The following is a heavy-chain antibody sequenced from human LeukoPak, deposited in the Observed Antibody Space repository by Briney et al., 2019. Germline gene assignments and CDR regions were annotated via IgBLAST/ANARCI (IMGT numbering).Heavy chain of an antibody. CDR1: GYTFTSYD. V-gene: IGHV1-8*03. Sequence: VASVKVSCKASGYTFTSYDINWVRQATGQGLEWMGWMNPNSGNTGYAQKFQGGVTITRNTSISTAYMELSSLRSEDTAVYYCARGGITDYYYYYMDVWGKGTTVTVSS. J-gene: IGHJ6*03. D-gene: IGHD3-3*01. CDR2: MNPNSGNT. CDR3: ARGGITDYYYYYMDV.